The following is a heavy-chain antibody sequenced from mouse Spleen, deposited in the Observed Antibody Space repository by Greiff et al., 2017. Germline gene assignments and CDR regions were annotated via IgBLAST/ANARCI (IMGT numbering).Heavy chain of an antibody. CDR1: GFTFSSYA. V-gene: IGHV5-9-3*01. CDR3: AREDITTVVAMYFDY. Sequence: EVQLVESGGGLVKPGGSLKLSCAASGFTFSSYAMSWVRQTPEKRLEWVATISSGGSYTYYPDSVKGRFTISRDNAKNTLYLQMSSLRSEDTAMYYCAREDITTVVAMYFDYWGQGTTLTVSS. CDR2: ISSGGSYT. J-gene: IGHJ2*01. D-gene: IGHD1-1*01.